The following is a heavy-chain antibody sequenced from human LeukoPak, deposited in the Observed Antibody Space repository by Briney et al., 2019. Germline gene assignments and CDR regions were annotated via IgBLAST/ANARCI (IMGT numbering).Heavy chain of an antibody. CDR3: ARTAVVRGVLTPYYYYYMDV. D-gene: IGHD3-10*01. J-gene: IGHJ6*03. Sequence: SETLSLTCAVYGGSFSGYYWSWIRQPPGKGLEWIGEINHSGSTNYNPSLKSRVTISVDTSKNQFSLKLSSVTAADTAVYYCARTAVVRGVLTPYYYYYMDVWGKGTTVTISS. CDR1: GGSFSGYY. V-gene: IGHV4-34*01. CDR2: INHSGST.